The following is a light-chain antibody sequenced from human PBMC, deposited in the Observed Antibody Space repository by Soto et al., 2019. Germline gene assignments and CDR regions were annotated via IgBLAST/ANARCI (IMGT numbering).Light chain of an antibody. CDR2: VAS. CDR1: QGISSY. V-gene: IGKV1-9*01. J-gene: IGKJ4*01. Sequence: IQLTQSPSSLSASLGDRVTITCRASQGISSYLAWYQQKPGEAPKLLIYVASTLHSGLPSRFSGSGSGTEFTLTISSLQPEDFATYYCQQLNSFPLTFGGGTKVDI. CDR3: QQLNSFPLT.